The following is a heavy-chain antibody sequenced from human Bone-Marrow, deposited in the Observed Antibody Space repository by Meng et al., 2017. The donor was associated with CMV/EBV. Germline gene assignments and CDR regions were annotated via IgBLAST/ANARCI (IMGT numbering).Heavy chain of an antibody. V-gene: IGHV3-7*01. D-gene: IGHD2-15*01. CDR2: IKQDGSEK. Sequence: GGSLRLSCAASGFTFSSKWTHWVLQAPGKGLVWVANIKQDGSEKYYVDSVKGRFTISRDNAKNTLYLQMNSLRAEDTAVYYCARYQGSPHFDYWGQGTLVTVSS. CDR1: GFTFSSKW. J-gene: IGHJ4*02. CDR3: ARYQGSPHFDY.